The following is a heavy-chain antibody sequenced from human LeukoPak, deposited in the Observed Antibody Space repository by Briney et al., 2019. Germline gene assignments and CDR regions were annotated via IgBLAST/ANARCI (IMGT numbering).Heavy chain of an antibody. Sequence: GGSLRLSCAASGFTVSSNYMSWVRQAPGKGLEWVSVIYSGGSTYYADSVKGRFTISRDNSKNTLYLQMNSLRAEDTAVYYCATKAPHYDFWSGFENYYYMDVWGKGTTVTVSS. CDR2: IYSGGST. V-gene: IGHV3-53*01. CDR3: ATKAPHYDFWSGFENYYYMDV. D-gene: IGHD3-3*01. CDR1: GFTVSSNY. J-gene: IGHJ6*03.